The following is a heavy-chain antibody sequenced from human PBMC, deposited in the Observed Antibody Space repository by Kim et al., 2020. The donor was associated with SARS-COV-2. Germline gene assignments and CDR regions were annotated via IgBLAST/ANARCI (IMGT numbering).Heavy chain of an antibody. CDR2: ISGSGGST. CDR1: GFTFSSYA. CDR3: AKAMVRGVMHDAFDI. V-gene: IGHV3-23*01. D-gene: IGHD3-10*01. Sequence: GGSLRLSCAASGFTFSSYAMSWVRQAPGKGLEWVSAISGSGGSTYYADSVKGRFTISRDNSKNTLYLQMNSLRAEDTAVYYCAKAMVRGVMHDAFDIWGQGQWSPSLQ. J-gene: IGHJ3*02.